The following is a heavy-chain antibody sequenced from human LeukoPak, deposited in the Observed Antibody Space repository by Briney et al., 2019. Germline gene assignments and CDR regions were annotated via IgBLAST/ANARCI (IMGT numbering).Heavy chain of an antibody. CDR2: IYYSGST. CDR3: ARNSRYYDSSGYYSDFDY. Sequence: SETLSLTCTVSGGSISSSSYYWGWIRQPPGKGLEWIGSIYYSGSTYYNPSLKSRVTISVDTSKNQFSLKLSSVTAADTAVYYSARNSRYYDSSGYYSDFDYWGQGTLVTVSS. CDR1: GGSISSSSYY. V-gene: IGHV4-39*01. D-gene: IGHD3-22*01. J-gene: IGHJ4*02.